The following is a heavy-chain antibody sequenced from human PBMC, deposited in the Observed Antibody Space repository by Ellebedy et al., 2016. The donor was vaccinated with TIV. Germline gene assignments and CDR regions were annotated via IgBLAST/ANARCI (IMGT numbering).Heavy chain of an antibody. CDR3: ARDTETTVTTWGAFDI. J-gene: IGHJ3*02. CDR2: ISSSGSTI. V-gene: IGHV3-11*01. Sequence: GGSLRLSXAASGFTFSDYYMSWIRQAPGKGLEWVSYISSSGSTIYYADSVKGRFTISRDNAKNSLYLQMNSLRAEDTAVYYCARDTETTVTTWGAFDIWGQGTMVTVSS. D-gene: IGHD4-17*01. CDR1: GFTFSDYY.